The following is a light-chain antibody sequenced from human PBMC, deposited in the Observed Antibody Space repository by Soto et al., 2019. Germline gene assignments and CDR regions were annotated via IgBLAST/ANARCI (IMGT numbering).Light chain of an antibody. CDR3: QQRNNWPPIT. CDR2: RTS. J-gene: IGKJ5*01. CDR1: QSISSN. V-gene: IGKV3-15*01. Sequence: ETVMTQSPATLSVSPGERATLSCRASQSISSNLAWYQQKPGQAPRLLMFRTSTRATGVPARFSGSGSGTEFNITISSLQSEDFAIYYCQQRNNWPPITFGQGTRLEIK.